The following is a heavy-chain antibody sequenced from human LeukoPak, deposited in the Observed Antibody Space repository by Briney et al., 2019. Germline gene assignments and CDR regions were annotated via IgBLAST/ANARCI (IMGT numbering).Heavy chain of an antibody. D-gene: IGHD3-3*01. J-gene: IGHJ5*02. CDR2: ISAYNGNT. Sequence: GASVKVSCKASGYTFTSYGISWVRQAPGQGLEWMGWISAYNGNTNYAQKLQGRVTMTTDTSTSTAYMELRSLRSGDTAVYYCARDLYDFWSGYWNWFDPWGQGTLVTVSS. CDR3: ARDLYDFWSGYWNWFDP. CDR1: GYTFTSYG. V-gene: IGHV1-18*01.